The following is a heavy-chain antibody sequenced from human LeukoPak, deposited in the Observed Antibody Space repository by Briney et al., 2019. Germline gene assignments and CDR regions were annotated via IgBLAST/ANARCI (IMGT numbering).Heavy chain of an antibody. V-gene: IGHV3-7*01. CDR1: GFTFSDHW. D-gene: IGHD6-19*01. CDR3: ARDRGWSFPHPDY. Sequence: GGSLRLSCAASGFTFSDHWMSWVRQASGKGLEWVANIKQDGSAKFYVDSVEGRFTISRDNAKNSLYLQMNSLRAEDTAVYYCARDRGWSFPHPDYWGQGTLVTVSS. J-gene: IGHJ4*02. CDR2: IKQDGSAK.